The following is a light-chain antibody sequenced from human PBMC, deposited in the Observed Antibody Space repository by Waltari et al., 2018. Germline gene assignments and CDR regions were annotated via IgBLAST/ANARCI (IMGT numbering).Light chain of an antibody. CDR1: SSNVGIYT. J-gene: IGLJ6*01. CDR3: AAWDYSLNGNV. V-gene: IGLV1-44*01. Sequence: QSVLTQPPSASGTPGQRVTISCSGSSSNVGIYTVNWYQHLPGTAPKLLIYINNHVASGVPDRCSGSKSGTSASLAISGLQSEDEAEYYCAAWDYSLNGNVFGSGTKVTVL. CDR2: INN.